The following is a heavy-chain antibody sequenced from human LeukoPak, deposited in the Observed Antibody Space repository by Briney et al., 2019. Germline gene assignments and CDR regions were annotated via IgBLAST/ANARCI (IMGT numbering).Heavy chain of an antibody. CDR1: GFTFRSYW. CDR3: TRPFSGYNYGSFDY. V-gene: IGHV3-74*01. Sequence: TGGSLRLSCAASGFTFRSYWMHWVRHAPGKGLVWVSRINSDGSSTSYADSVQGRFTISRDNAKNTLFLQMNNLRAEDTAVYYCTRPFSGYNYGSFDYWGQGTLVTVSS. CDR2: INSDGSST. D-gene: IGHD5-18*01. J-gene: IGHJ4*02.